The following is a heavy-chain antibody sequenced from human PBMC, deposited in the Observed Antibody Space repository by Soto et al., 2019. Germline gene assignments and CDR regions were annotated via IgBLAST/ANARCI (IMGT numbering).Heavy chain of an antibody. CDR1: GFIFRSHA. CDR3: ARDDEGGSDCDLGY. V-gene: IGHV3-30-3*01. J-gene: IGHJ4*02. Sequence: GGSLRLSCAVSGFIFRSHAMHWVRQAPGKGLEWVALIYADGNNKWYADSVKGRFTTSRDNSKNTMYLQMNSLRVEDTAVYYCARDDEGGSDCDLGYWGQGALVTVSS. CDR2: IYADGNNK. D-gene: IGHD1-26*01.